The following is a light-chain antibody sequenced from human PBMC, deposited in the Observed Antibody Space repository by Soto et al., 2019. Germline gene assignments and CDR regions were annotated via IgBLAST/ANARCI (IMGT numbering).Light chain of an antibody. CDR1: QGISSY. CDR3: QRGNSFPLT. CDR2: TAS. V-gene: IGKV1-9*01. Sequence: IRMTQSPSTLSASVGDRVTITCRAIQGISSYLAWYQQTPGKAPNLLIHTASTLQTGVPSRFSGSGSGTYFTLTISILHPEDFATYYCQRGNSFPLTFGGGTKVDIK. J-gene: IGKJ4*01.